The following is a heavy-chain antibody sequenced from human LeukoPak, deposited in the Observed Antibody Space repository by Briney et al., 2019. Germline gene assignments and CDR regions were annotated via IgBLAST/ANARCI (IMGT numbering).Heavy chain of an antibody. CDR1: GGSFSGYY. V-gene: IGHV4-34*01. CDR3: ARLKCGVGVFDY. CDR2: INHSGST. Sequence: SETLSLTCAVYGGSFSGYYWSWIRQPPGKGLEWIGEINHSGSTNYNPSLKSRVTISVDTSKNQFSLKLSSVTAAETAVYYCARLKCGVGVFDYWGQGTLVTVSS. D-gene: IGHD3-3*01. J-gene: IGHJ4*02.